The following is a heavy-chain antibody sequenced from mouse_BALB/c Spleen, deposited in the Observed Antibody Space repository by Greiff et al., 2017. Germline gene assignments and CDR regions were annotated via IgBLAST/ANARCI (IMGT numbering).Heavy chain of an antibody. V-gene: IGHV5-9-4*01. J-gene: IGHJ4*01. CDR1: GFTFSSYA. Sequence: EVHLVESGGGLVKPGGSLKLSCAASGFTFSSYAMSWVRQSPEKRLEWVAEISSGGSYTYYPDTVTGRFTISRDNAKNTLYLEMSSLRSEDTAMYYCARDAYYRYYYAMDYWGQGTSVTVSS. D-gene: IGHD2-14*01. CDR2: ISSGGSYT. CDR3: ARDAYYRYYYAMDY.